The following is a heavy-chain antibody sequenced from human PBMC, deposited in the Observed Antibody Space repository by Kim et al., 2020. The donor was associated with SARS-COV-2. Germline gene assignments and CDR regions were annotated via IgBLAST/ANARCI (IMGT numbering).Heavy chain of an antibody. D-gene: IGHD6-13*01. J-gene: IGHJ6*02. CDR1: GFTFVNFG. CDR2: VSGCAART. V-gene: IGHV3-23*01. CDR3: VKMRGSWTPGDYFSMDV. Sequence: GGSLRLSCAASGFTFVNFGMTWVRQAPGRGLELVSTVSGCAARTYYTESVKGRFTVSRDNSKNTLFLQMNSPIDEDTALYYCVKMRGSWTPGDYFSMDVWGQGTTVTVSS.